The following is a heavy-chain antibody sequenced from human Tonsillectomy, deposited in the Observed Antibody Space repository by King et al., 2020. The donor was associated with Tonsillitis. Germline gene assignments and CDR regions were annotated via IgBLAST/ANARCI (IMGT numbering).Heavy chain of an antibody. CDR1: GGSISSSSYY. V-gene: IGHV4-39*01. CDR2: IHYSGST. Sequence: LQLQESGPGLVKPSETLSLTCTVSGGSISSSSYYWGWIRQPPGKGLEWIGSIHYSGSTYYNPSLKSRVTISVDTSKNQFSLKLSSVTAADTAVYYCARRRVYYYDSSGYYDYWGQGTLVTVSS. CDR3: ARRRVYYYDSSGYYDY. J-gene: IGHJ4*02. D-gene: IGHD3-22*01.